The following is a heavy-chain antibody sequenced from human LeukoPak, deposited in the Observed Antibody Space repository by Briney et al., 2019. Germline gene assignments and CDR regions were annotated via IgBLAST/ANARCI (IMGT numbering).Heavy chain of an antibody. CDR1: GFTFSSYA. D-gene: IGHD4-17*01. CDR2: ISGSGGST. CDR3: ANHGDPDDYYYYGMDV. Sequence: GGSLRLSCAASGFTFSSYAVSWVRQAPGKGLEWVSAISGSGGSTYYADSVKGRFTISRDNSKNTLYLQMNSLRAEDTAVYYCANHGDPDDYYYYGMDVWGQGTTVTVSS. J-gene: IGHJ6*02. V-gene: IGHV3-23*01.